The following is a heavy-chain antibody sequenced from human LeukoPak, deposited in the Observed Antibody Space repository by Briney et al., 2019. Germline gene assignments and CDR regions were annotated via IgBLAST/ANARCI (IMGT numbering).Heavy chain of an antibody. CDR2: ISAYNGNT. D-gene: IGHD3-10*01. CDR3: ARVGHPGAFDI. V-gene: IGHV1-18*01. J-gene: IGHJ3*02. CDR1: GGTFSSYA. Sequence: ASVKVSCKASGGTFSSYAISWVRQAPGQGLEWMGWISAYNGNTNYAQKLQGRVTMTTDTSTSTVYMELSSLRSEDTAVYYCARVGHPGAFDIWGQGTMVTVSS.